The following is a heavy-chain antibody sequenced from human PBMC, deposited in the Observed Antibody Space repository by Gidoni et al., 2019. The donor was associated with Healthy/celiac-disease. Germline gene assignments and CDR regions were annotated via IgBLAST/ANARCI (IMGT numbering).Heavy chain of an antibody. CDR1: GGSFSGYY. CDR3: ARGGSSGWTGGFDY. V-gene: IGHV4-34*01. Sequence: QVQLQQWGAGLLKPSETLSLTCAVYGGSFSGYYWSWIRQPPGKGREWIGEINHSGSTNYKPSLKSRVTISVDTSKNQFSLKLSSVTAADTAVYYCARGGSSGWTGGFDYWGQGTLVTVSS. D-gene: IGHD6-19*01. CDR2: INHSGST. J-gene: IGHJ4*02.